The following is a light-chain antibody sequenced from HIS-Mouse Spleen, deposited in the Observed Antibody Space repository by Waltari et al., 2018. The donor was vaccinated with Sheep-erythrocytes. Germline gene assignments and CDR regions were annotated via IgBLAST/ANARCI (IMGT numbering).Light chain of an antibody. CDR2: EGS. CDR3: CSYAGSSTPWV. Sequence: QSALTQPASVSGSPGQSITISCTGTSSAVGCYNLVPWYQQHPGKAPKLMIYEGSKRPSGVSNRFSGSKSGNTASLTISGLQAEDEADYYCCSYAGSSTPWVFGGGTKLTVL. V-gene: IGLV2-23*01. J-gene: IGLJ3*02. CDR1: SSAVGCYNL.